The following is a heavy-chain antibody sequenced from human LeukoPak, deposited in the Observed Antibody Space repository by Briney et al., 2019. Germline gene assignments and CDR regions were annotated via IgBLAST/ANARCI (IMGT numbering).Heavy chain of an antibody. V-gene: IGHV4-34*01. J-gene: IGHJ5*02. CDR2: INHSGST. CDR3: AREANYYDSSGYYYVPNWFDP. D-gene: IGHD3-22*01. Sequence: SETLSLTCAVYGGSFSGYYWSWIRQPPGTGLEWIGEINHSGSTNYNPSLKSRVTMSVDTSKNQFSLKLSSVTAADTAVYYCAREANYYDSSGYYYVPNWFDPWGQGTLVTVSS. CDR1: GGSFSGYY.